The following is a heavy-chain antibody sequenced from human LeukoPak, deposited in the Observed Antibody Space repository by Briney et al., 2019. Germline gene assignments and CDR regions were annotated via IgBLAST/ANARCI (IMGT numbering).Heavy chain of an antibody. CDR2: IIPILGIA. J-gene: IGHJ5*02. CDR3: AGATVRAWFDP. CDR1: GYTFTSYY. Sequence: ASVKVSCKASGYTFTSYYLHWVRQAPGQGLEWMGRIIPILGIANYAQKFQGRVTITADKSTSTAYMELSSLRSEDTAVYYCAGATVRAWFDPWGQGTLVTVSS. D-gene: IGHD4-17*01. V-gene: IGHV1-69*02.